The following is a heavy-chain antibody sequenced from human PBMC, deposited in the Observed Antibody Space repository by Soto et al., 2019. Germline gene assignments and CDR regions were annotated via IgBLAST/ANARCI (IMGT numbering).Heavy chain of an antibody. CDR1: GLTFSSYS. J-gene: IGHJ5*02. V-gene: IGHV3-48*01. D-gene: IGHD3-10*01. CDR3: ATSSLLWFGELRPGGWFDP. Sequence: GGSLRLSCAPSGLTFSSYSINWVRQAPEKGLEWVSYFSSSSTIYYADSVKGRFTMSRDNAKNSLYLQMNSLRAEDTAVYYCATSSLLWFGELRPGGWFDPWGQGTLVTVSS. CDR2: FSSSSTI.